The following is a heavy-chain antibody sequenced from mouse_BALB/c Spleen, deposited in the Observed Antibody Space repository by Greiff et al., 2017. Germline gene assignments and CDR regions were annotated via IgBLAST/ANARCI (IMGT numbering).Heavy chain of an antibody. D-gene: IGHD1-2*01. CDR1: GYTFTDYW. V-gene: IGHV1-69*01. Sequence: QVQLQQSGAELVMPGASVKMSCKASGYTFTDYWMHWVKQRPGQGLEWIGAIDTSDSYTSYNQKFKGKATLTVDESSSTAYMQLSSLTSEDSAVYYCARSGTTATGYFDVWGAGTTVTVSS. J-gene: IGHJ1*01. CDR3: ARSGTTATGYFDV. CDR2: IDTSDSYT.